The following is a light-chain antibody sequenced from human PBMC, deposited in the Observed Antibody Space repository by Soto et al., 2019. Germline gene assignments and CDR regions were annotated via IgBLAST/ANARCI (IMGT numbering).Light chain of an antibody. Sequence: QLVLTQSPSASASLGASVKLTCTLSSGHSSYAIAWHQQQPEKGPRYLMKLDSDGSHTKGDAIPDRFSSSSSGAERYLTISSLQSEDEADYYCQTWGTGIHVVFGGGTQLTVL. J-gene: IGLJ2*01. CDR1: SGHSSYA. V-gene: IGLV4-69*01. CDR3: QTWGTGIHVV. CDR2: LDSDGSH.